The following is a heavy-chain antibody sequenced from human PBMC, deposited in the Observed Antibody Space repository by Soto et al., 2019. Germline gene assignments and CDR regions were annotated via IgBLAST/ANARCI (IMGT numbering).Heavy chain of an antibody. J-gene: IGHJ4*02. D-gene: IGHD6-13*01. CDR3: ARARQQLASYYFDY. CDR2: INPNSGST. CDR1: GYTFTGYY. Sequence: ASVKVSCKASGYTFTGYYMHWVRQAPGQGLEWMGWINPNSGSTNYAQKFQGRVTMTTDTSTSTAYVELRSLRSDDTAVYYCARARQQLASYYFDYWGQRTLVTVSS. V-gene: IGHV1-2*02.